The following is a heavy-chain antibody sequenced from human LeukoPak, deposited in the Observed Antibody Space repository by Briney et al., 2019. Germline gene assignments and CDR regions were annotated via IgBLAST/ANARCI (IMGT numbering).Heavy chain of an antibody. Sequence: PGGSLRLSCAASGFTFNNYGMHWVRQAPGKGLEWVAVISYDGPSKYYADSVKGRFTISRDNSKNTQYLQMNSLRTEDTAVYYCAELGITMIGGVWGKGTTVTISS. V-gene: IGHV3-30*18. CDR2: ISYDGPSK. CDR3: AELGITMIGGV. D-gene: IGHD3-10*02. CDR1: GFTFNNYG. J-gene: IGHJ6*04.